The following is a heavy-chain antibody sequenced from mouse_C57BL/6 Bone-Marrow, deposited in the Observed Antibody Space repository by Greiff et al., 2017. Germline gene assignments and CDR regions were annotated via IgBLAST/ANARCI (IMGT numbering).Heavy chain of an antibody. CDR3: AGLRLWFAY. V-gene: IGHV1-42*01. D-gene: IGHD2-12*01. J-gene: IGHJ3*01. CDR1: GYSFTGYY. CDR2: INPSTGGT. Sequence: SGPELVKPGASVKISCKASGYSFTGYYMNWVKQSPEKSLEWIGEINPSTGGTTYNQKFKAKATLTVDKSSSTAYMQLKSLTSEDSAVYYCAGLRLWFAYWGQGTLVTVSA.